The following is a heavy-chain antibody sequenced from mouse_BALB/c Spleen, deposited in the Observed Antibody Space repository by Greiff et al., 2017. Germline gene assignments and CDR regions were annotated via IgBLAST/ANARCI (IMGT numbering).Heavy chain of an antibody. CDR3: ARNYGSSYYWYFDV. J-gene: IGHJ1*01. CDR2: ISSGSSTI. CDR1: GFTFSSFG. D-gene: IGHD1-1*01. V-gene: IGHV5-17*02. Sequence: EVMLVESGGGLVQPGGSRKLSCAASGFTFSSFGMHWVRQAPEKGLEWVAYISSGSSTIYYADTVKGRFTISRDNPKNTLFLQMTSLRSEDTAMYYCARNYGSSYYWYFDVWGAGTTVTVSS.